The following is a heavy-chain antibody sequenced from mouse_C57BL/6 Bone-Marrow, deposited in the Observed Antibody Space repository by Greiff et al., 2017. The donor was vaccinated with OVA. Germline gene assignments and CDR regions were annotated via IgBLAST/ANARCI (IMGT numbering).Heavy chain of an antibody. Sequence: QVTLKVSGPGILQSSQTLRLTCSFSGFSLSTSGMGVSWIRHPSGKGLAWLAHIYWDDGKRYHPSPKRRLTIAKDTSRNQVFLKITSVDTTDTATYDCARRDDSSGHHYFDYWGQGTTLTVSS. CDR3: ARRDDSSGHHYFDY. V-gene: IGHV8-12*01. D-gene: IGHD3-2*02. CDR2: IYWDDGK. J-gene: IGHJ2*01. CDR1: GFSLSTSGMG.